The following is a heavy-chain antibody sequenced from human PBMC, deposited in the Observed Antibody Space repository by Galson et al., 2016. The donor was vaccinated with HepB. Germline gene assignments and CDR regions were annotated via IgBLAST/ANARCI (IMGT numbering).Heavy chain of an antibody. V-gene: IGHV5-51*03. D-gene: IGHD3-22*01. J-gene: IGHJ3*02. Sequence: QSGAEVKKPGESLKISCKASGYIFSNHWIGWVRQMPGKGLEWMGIIFPGDSDTRYSPSLQGQIPISADKSIITAYLQWSSLKASDTAMYFCARCRPTAYYYDSAGYYVSGFHAFDSWGQGTMVTVSS. CDR2: IFPGDSDT. CDR3: ARCRPTAYYYDSAGYYVSGFHAFDS. CDR1: GYIFSNHW.